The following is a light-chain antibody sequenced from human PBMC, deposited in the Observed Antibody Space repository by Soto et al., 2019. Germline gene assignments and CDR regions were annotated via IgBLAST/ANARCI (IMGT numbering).Light chain of an antibody. CDR3: ETWDSNTHTV. Sequence: QSVLTQSSSASASLGSSVKLTCTLSSGHSSYIIAWHQQQPGKAPRYLMKLEGSGSYNKGSGVPDRFSGSSSGADRYLTISNFQFEDEADYYCETWDSNTHTVFGGGTKPTVL. J-gene: IGLJ3*02. CDR2: LEGSGSY. CDR1: SGHSSYI. V-gene: IGLV4-60*02.